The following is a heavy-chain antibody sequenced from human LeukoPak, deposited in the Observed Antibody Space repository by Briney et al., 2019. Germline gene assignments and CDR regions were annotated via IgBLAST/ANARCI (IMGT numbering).Heavy chain of an antibody. D-gene: IGHD3-16*01. Sequence: PSETLSLTCTVSAYSISSGYDWGWIGQPPGKGLEWIGSIYHSGSTYYNPSLKSRVTISVDTHTNQFSLKLSSVTAADPAVYYCARGPMGGTTSFDYWGQGTLVTVSS. V-gene: IGHV4-38-2*02. J-gene: IGHJ4*02. CDR2: IYHSGST. CDR1: AYSISSGYD. CDR3: ARGPMGGTTSFDY.